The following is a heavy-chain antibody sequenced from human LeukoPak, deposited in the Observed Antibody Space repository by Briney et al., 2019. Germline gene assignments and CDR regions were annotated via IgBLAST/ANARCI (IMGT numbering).Heavy chain of an antibody. V-gene: IGHV3-23*01. CDR2: IASSGRNT. CDR3: AKDIQLSA. D-gene: IGHD5-24*01. J-gene: IGHJ3*01. Sequence: GGSLRLSCAASGFTFSSYSMNWVRQAPGKGLEWVSLIASSGRNTYYTDSVRGRFTISRDNSKKTLSLQMNSLRVEDTAIYYCAKDIQLSAWGLGTMVTVSS. CDR1: GFTFSSYS.